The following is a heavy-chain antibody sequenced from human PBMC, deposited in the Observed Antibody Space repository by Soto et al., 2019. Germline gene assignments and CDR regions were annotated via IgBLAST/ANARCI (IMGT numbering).Heavy chain of an antibody. CDR3: AKDRIVVVVAADRGTGGAFDI. CDR1: GFTFSSYA. V-gene: IGHV3-23*01. J-gene: IGHJ3*02. CDR2: ISGSGGST. D-gene: IGHD2-15*01. Sequence: GGSLRLSCAASGFTFSSYAMSWVRQAPGKGLEWVSAISGSGGSTYYADSVKGRFTISRDNSKNTLYLQMNSLRAEDTAVYYCAKDRIVVVVAADRGTGGAFDIWGQGTMVTVSS.